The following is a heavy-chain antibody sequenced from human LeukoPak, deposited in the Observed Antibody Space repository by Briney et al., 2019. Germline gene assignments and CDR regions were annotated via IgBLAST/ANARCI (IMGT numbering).Heavy chain of an antibody. J-gene: IGHJ4*02. V-gene: IGHV1-2*06. CDR1: GYTFTGYY. Sequence: ASVKVSCKASGYTFTGYYMHWVRQAPGQGLEWMRRINPNSGGTNYAQKFQGRVTMTRDTSISTAYMELSRLKSDDTAVYYCARAGLSLGYRTDYWGQGTLVTVSS. CDR3: ARAGLSLGYRTDY. D-gene: IGHD5-12*01. CDR2: INPNSGGT.